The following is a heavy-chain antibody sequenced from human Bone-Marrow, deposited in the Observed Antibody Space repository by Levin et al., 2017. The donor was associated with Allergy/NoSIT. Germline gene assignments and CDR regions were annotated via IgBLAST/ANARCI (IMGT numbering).Heavy chain of an antibody. D-gene: IGHD3-3*01. V-gene: IGHV3-15*01. Sequence: GGSLRLSCAASGFTFSDAWMNWVRQAPGKGLEWVGRIRSKSAGGTTEYAAPVKGRFSLSRDDSRNTVFLQVTSLKSEDTAVYYCATDSVFGVILNAFDIWGRGTMVTVSS. CDR3: ATDSVFGVILNAFDI. J-gene: IGHJ3*02. CDR1: GFTFSDAW. CDR2: IRSKSAGGTT.